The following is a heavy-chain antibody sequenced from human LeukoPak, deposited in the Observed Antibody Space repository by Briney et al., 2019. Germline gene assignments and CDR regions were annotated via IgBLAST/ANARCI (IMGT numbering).Heavy chain of an antibody. CDR2: INQDGSEK. CDR3: ARALRRYSYDYPSPDY. J-gene: IGHJ4*02. CDR1: GFTLITYW. D-gene: IGHD5-18*01. Sequence: GGSLRLSCAASGFTLITYWMTWVRQAPGKGLEWVANINQDGSEKYYVGSVKGRFTISRDNARNSLYLQMNSLRAEDTALYYCARALRRYSYDYPSPDYWGQGTLVTVSS. V-gene: IGHV3-7*03.